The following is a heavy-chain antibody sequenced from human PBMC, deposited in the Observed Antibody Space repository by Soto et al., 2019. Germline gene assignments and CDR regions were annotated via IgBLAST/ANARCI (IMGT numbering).Heavy chain of an antibody. J-gene: IGHJ3*01. D-gene: IGHD3-22*01. CDR3: ARDNSYSSGFFYGLDL. Sequence: SETLSLTCAFSGGSVSSYHLWTWVRPAPGKGLEWIGEISRSGTTTYNTSLKSRLTMSLDKSENQFSLKLSSVTAADTAVYYCARDNSYSSGFFYGLDLWGQGKLVTVSS. CDR2: ISRSGTT. CDR1: GGSVSSYHL. V-gene: IGHV4-4*02.